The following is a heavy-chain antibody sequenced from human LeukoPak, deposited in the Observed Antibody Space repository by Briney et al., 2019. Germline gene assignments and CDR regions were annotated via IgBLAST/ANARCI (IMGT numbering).Heavy chain of an antibody. V-gene: IGHV3-30*02. J-gene: IGHJ4*02. CDR1: GFTFSSYG. D-gene: IGHD3-16*02. CDR3: AKIPHYDYVWGSYRPNHYFDY. CDR2: IRYDGSNK. Sequence: GGSLRLSCAASGFTFSSYGMHWVRQAPGKGLEWVAFIRYDGSNKYYADSVKGRFTISRDNSKNTLYLQMNSLRAEDTAVYYCAKIPHYDYVWGSYRPNHYFDYWGQGTLVTVSS.